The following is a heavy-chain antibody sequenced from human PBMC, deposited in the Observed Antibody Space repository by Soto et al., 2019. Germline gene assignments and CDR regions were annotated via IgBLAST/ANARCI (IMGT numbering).Heavy chain of an antibody. CDR1: GFTFSSYA. V-gene: IGHV3-21*01. CDR2: ISSTRSYT. D-gene: IGHD6-19*01. CDR3: ARELALAGNY. Sequence: TGGSLRLSCAASGFTFSSYAMNWVRQTQEKGLEWVPPISSTRSYTHYSDSVKGRFTISRDNANNSLFLQMNSLRAEDTATYFCARELALAGNYWGQGVLVTVSS. J-gene: IGHJ4*02.